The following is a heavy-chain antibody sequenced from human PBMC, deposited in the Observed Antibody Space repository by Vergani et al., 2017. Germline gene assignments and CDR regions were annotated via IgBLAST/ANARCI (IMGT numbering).Heavy chain of an antibody. Sequence: QVQLVQSGAEVKKPGASVKVSCKASGYTFTSYYMHWVRQAPGQGLEWMGIINPSGGSTSYAQKFQGRVTMTRDTSISTAYMELSSLRSEDTAVYYCASDKFFTPLRGGRKWGGMDVWGQGTTVTVSS. D-gene: IGHD2-15*01. V-gene: IGHV1-46*01. CDR3: ASDKFFTPLRGGRKWGGMDV. J-gene: IGHJ6*02. CDR1: GYTFTSYY. CDR2: INPSGGST.